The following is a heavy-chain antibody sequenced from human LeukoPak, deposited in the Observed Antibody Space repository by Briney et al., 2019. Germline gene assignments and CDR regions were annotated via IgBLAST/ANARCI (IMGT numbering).Heavy chain of an antibody. CDR3: ARMKDYYGSGSYYNLKRYYYYYYMDV. CDR2: INHSGST. J-gene: IGHJ6*03. Sequence: PSETLSLTCAVYGGSFSGYYWSWIRQPPGKGLEWIGEINHSGSTNYNPSLKSRVTISVDTSKNQFSLKLSSVTAADTAVYYCARMKDYYGSGSYYNLKRYYYYYYMDVWGKGTTVTVSS. CDR1: GGSFSGYY. V-gene: IGHV4-34*01. D-gene: IGHD3-10*01.